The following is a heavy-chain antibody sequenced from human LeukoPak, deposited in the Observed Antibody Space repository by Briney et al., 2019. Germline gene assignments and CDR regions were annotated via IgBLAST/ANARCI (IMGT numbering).Heavy chain of an antibody. CDR2: INPSGGST. V-gene: IGHV1-46*01. J-gene: IGHJ4*02. D-gene: IGHD1-26*01. CDR1: GYTFTSYY. Sequence: ASVKVSCKASGYTFTSYYMHWVRQAPGQGLEWMGIINPSGGSTSYAQKFQGRVTMTRDMSTSTVYMELSSLRSEDTAVYYCARGRNSGSYSGDYFDYWGQGTLVTVSS. CDR3: ARGRNSGSYSGDYFDY.